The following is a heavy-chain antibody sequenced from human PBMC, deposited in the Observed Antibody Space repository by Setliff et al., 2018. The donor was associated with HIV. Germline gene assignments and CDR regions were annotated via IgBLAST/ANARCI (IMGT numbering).Heavy chain of an antibody. CDR2: IYSDGSS. CDR1: GFTFSNYA. D-gene: IGHD5-12*01. V-gene: IGHV3-66*01. CDR3: ARDEDGYNHFDF. J-gene: IGHJ4*02. Sequence: GGSLRLSCAASGFTFSNYAMSWVRQAPGKGLEWVSVIYSDGSSYYADSVRGRFTISRDNYKNTLYLQMNSLRPEDTAVYYCARDEDGYNHFDFWGQGTLVTVSS.